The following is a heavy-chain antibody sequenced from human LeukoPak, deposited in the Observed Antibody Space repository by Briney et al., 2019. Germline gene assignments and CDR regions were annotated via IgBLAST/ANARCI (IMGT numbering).Heavy chain of an antibody. D-gene: IGHD5-24*01. Sequence: ASVKVSCKASGYTFTGYYMHWVRQAPGQGLEWMGWINPNSDGTNYAQKFQGRVTMTRDTSISTAYMELSRLRSDDTAVYYCARGRWEMATITPFDYWGQGTLVTVSS. J-gene: IGHJ4*02. CDR1: GYTFTGYY. V-gene: IGHV1-2*02. CDR2: INPNSDGT. CDR3: ARGRWEMATITPFDY.